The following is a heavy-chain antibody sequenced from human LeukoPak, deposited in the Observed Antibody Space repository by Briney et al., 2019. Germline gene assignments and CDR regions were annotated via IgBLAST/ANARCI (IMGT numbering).Heavy chain of an antibody. D-gene: IGHD6-19*01. CDR1: GGSISSYY. V-gene: IGHV4-34*01. CDR2: INHGGST. Sequence: PSETLSLTCTVSGGSISSYYWSWIRQPPGKGLEWIGEINHGGSTNYTPSLKSRVTISVDTSKNQFSLKLSSVTAADTAVYYCAGGLAVAADASDIWGQGTMVTVSS. CDR3: AGGLAVAADASDI. J-gene: IGHJ3*02.